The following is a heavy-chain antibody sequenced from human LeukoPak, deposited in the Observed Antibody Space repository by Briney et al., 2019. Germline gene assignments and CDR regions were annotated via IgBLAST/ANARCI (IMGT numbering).Heavy chain of an antibody. V-gene: IGHV1-2*02. CDR3: ARRIAVAGSPVYYFDY. J-gene: IGHJ4*02. CDR2: INPKSGVT. CDR1: AYTLSGYY. Sequence: ASVKVSCKASAYTLSGYYMHWVRQAPGQGLEWMGWINPKSGVTNYAQKFQGRVTMTWDTSINTTFMELSRLRSDDTAVYDCARRIAVAGSPVYYFDYWGQGTLVTVSS. D-gene: IGHD6-19*01.